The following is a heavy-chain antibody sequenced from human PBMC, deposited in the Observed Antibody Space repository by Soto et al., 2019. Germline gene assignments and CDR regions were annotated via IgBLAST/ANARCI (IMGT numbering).Heavy chain of an antibody. J-gene: IGHJ3*02. D-gene: IGHD3-22*01. CDR3: AAGGSYYDSVPAAFDI. V-gene: IGHV1-58*01. CDR2: IVVGSGNT. Sequence: SVKVSCKASGFTFTSSAVQWVRQARGQRLEWIGWIVVGSGNTNYAQKFQERVTITRDMSTSTAYMELSSLRSEDTAVYYCAAGGSYYDSVPAAFDIWGQGTMVTVSS. CDR1: GFTFTSSA.